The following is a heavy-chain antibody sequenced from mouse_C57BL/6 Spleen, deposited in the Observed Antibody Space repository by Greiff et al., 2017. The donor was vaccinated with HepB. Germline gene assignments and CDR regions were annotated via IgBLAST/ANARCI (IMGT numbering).Heavy chain of an antibody. Sequence: QVQLHQPGAELVKPGASVKLSCKASGYTFTSYWMHWVKQRPGQGLEWIGMIHPNSGSTNYNEKFKSKATLTVDKSSSTAYMQLSSLTSEDSAVYYCARSVGYYYGTWFAYWGQGTLVTVSA. J-gene: IGHJ3*01. CDR1: GYTFTSYW. CDR3: ARSVGYYYGTWFAY. V-gene: IGHV1-64*01. D-gene: IGHD1-1*01. CDR2: IHPNSGST.